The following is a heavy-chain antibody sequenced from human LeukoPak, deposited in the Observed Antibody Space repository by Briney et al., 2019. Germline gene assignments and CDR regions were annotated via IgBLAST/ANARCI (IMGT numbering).Heavy chain of an antibody. CDR3: ARARYSYSSGWYA. J-gene: IGHJ4*02. CDR1: GFTFSNYW. D-gene: IGHD6-19*01. V-gene: IGHV3-74*01. Sequence: PGGSLRLSCAASGFTFSNYWMHWVRQAPGKGLVWVSRINSDGSSTTYADSVKGRFTISRDNAKNTLYLQMNGLRAEDTAVYYCARARYSYSSGWYAWGQGTLVTVSS. CDR2: INSDGSST.